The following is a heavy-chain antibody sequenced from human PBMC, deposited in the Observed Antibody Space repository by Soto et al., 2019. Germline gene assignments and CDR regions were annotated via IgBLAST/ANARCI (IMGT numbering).Heavy chain of an antibody. CDR1: GGTFSSYA. D-gene: IGHD2-2*01. V-gene: IGHV1-69*13. Sequence: SVKVSCKASGGTFSSYAISWVRQAPGQGLEWMGGIIPIFGTANYAQKFQGRVTITADESTSTAYMELSSLRSEDTAVYYCARDYCSSTSCYDNHAFDIWGQGTMVTVSS. CDR3: ARDYCSSTSCYDNHAFDI. CDR2: IIPIFGTA. J-gene: IGHJ3*02.